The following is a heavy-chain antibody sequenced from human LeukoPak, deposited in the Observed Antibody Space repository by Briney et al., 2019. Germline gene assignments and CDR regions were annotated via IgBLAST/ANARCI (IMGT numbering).Heavy chain of an antibody. Sequence: VASVKVSCKASGCTFTNNHISWVRQAPGQGLEWMGRINPSDDSTFYAQKFQGRFVMTSDTSTSTVYMELTSLRSEDTAVYYCATRWVVKGDFDYWGQGTLVTVSS. CDR1: GCTFTNNH. CDR3: ATRWVVKGDFDY. J-gene: IGHJ4*02. CDR2: INPSDDST. V-gene: IGHV1-46*01. D-gene: IGHD4-23*01.